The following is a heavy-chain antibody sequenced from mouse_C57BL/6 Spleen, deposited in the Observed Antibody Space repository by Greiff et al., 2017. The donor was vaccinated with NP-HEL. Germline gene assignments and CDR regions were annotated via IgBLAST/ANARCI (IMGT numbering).Heavy chain of an antibody. D-gene: IGHD1-1*01. J-gene: IGHJ4*01. CDR1: GYTFTSYW. V-gene: IGHV1-61*01. CDR3: ASHYYGSSYLYAMDY. CDR2: IYPSDSET. Sequence: QVQLQQPGAELVRPGSSVKLSCKASGYTFTSYWMDWVKQRPGQGLEWIGNIYPSDSETHYNQKFKDKATLTVDKSSSTAYMQLSSLTSEDSAVYYCASHYYGSSYLYAMDYWGQGTSVTVSS.